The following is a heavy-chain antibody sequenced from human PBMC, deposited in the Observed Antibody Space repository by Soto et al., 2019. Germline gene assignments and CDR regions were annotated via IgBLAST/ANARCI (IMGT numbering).Heavy chain of an antibody. V-gene: IGHV3-48*03. CDR3: ARDTRPRRLERIF. Sequence: VGSLRLSCAASGCPLSYYEMNWVRQAPGMWLEWISYINTGGTKFYADSVQGRFTISRDDAKNSLYLQMNSLRVEDTAVYYCARDTRPRRLERIFWGQAIRVIVSS. D-gene: IGHD1-1*01. J-gene: IGHJ4*02. CDR1: GCPLSYYE. CDR2: INTGGTK.